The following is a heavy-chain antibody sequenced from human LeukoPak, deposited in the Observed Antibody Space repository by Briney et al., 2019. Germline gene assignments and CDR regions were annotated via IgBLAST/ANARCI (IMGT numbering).Heavy chain of an antibody. CDR1: GFTFDDYA. V-gene: IGHV3-43D*04. CDR3: AQDGRRYSGSYYSSYFDY. CDR2: ISWDGGST. Sequence: GGSLRLSCAVSGFTFDDYAMHWVRQAPGKGLEWVSLISWDGGSTYYADSVKGRFTISRDNSKNSLYLQMNSLRAEDTALYYCAQDGRRYSGSYYSSYFDYWGQGTLVTVSS. J-gene: IGHJ4*02. D-gene: IGHD1-26*01.